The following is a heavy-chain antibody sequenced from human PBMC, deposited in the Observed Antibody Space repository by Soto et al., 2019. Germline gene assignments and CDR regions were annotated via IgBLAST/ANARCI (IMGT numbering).Heavy chain of an antibody. CDR2: ISWNSGNI. V-gene: IGHV3-9*01. Sequence: EVQLVESGGGLVQPGRSLRVSCAASGFTFDDYAMHWVRQAPGKGLEWVSGISWNSGNIGYSDSVKGRFTISRDSAKNSLYLQMNSLRAEDTAFYYCAKGGGSDSNLFDYWGQGTLVTVSS. D-gene: IGHD3-22*01. CDR1: GFTFDDYA. J-gene: IGHJ4*02. CDR3: AKGGGSDSNLFDY.